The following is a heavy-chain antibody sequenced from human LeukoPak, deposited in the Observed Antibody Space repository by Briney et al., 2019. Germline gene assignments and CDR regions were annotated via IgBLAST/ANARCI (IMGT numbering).Heavy chain of an antibody. J-gene: IGHJ6*02. D-gene: IGHD6-13*01. V-gene: IGHV4-30-2*01. CDR3: ALAAGYYYGMDV. CDR2: IYHSGST. CDR1: GGSISSGGYS. Sequence: SETLSLTCAVSGGSISSGGYSWSWIRQPPGKGLEWIGYIYHSGSTYYNPSLKSRVTISVDRSKNQFSLKLSSVTAADMAMYYCALAAGYYYGMDVWGQGTTVTVSS.